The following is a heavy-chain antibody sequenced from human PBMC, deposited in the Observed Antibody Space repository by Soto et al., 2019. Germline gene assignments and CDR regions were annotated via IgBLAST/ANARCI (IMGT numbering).Heavy chain of an antibody. V-gene: IGHV1-2*02. CDR3: ARDSGIPGRFWYFDM. Sequence: QVQLVQSGAEVKKPGASVRVSCKTYGDSFVNFFLHWVRQAPGQGPEWMGFVNPKRGGTEYAPKFQGRVTMTRDTSINTFYLVLSGLTSADTAVYYSARDSGIPGRFWYFDMWGRGTLVTFSS. D-gene: IGHD3-3*01. CDR2: VNPKRGGT. J-gene: IGHJ2*01. CDR1: GDSFVNFF.